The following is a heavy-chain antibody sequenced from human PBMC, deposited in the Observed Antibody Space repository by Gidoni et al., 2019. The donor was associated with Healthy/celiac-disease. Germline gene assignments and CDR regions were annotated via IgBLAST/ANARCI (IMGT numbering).Heavy chain of an antibody. Sequence: EVQLVESGGGLVKPGRSLRLSCTASGFTFGDYAMSWFRQAPGKGLEWVGFIRSKAYGGTKEYAASVKGRFTISRDDSKSIAYLQMNSLKTEDTAVYYCTRARIVVVPAAIDYWGQGTLVTVSS. CDR1: GFTFGDYA. J-gene: IGHJ4*02. V-gene: IGHV3-49*05. CDR2: IRSKAYGGTK. CDR3: TRARIVVVPAAIDY. D-gene: IGHD2-2*02.